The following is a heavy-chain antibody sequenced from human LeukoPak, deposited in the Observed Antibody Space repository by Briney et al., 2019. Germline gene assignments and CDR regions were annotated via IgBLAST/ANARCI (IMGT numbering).Heavy chain of an antibody. CDR3: ARDAFLSGSLSPIDY. J-gene: IGHJ4*02. CDR1: GYIFTNYY. V-gene: IGHV1-46*01. CDR2: INTSGGST. Sequence: GESLKISCKASGYIFTNYYMHWVRQAPGQGLEWMGIINTSGGSTSSAQKFQGRVTMTRDTSTSTVYMELSSLRSEDTALYHCARDAFLSGSLSPIDYWGQGTLVTVSS. D-gene: IGHD5-12*01.